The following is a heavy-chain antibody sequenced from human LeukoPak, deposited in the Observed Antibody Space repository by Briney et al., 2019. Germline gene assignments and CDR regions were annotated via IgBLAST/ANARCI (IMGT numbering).Heavy chain of an antibody. D-gene: IGHD6-19*01. J-gene: IGHJ3*02. V-gene: IGHV4-34*01. CDR2: INHSGST. CDR1: GGSFSGYY. Sequence: SETLSLTCAVYGGSFSGYYWSWIRKPPGKGLEWIGEINHSGSTYYNPSLKSRVTISVDRSKNQFSLKLSSVTAADTAVYYCARFRAVAGNRAFDIWGQGTMVTVSS. CDR3: ARFRAVAGNRAFDI.